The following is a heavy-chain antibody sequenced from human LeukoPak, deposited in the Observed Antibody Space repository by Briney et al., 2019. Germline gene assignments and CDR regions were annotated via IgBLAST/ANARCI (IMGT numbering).Heavy chain of an antibody. CDR3: ARLGDSSSRLYYFDY. CDR2: FHYSGST. V-gene: IGHV4-59*08. D-gene: IGHD6-6*01. CDR1: GGSISSYY. J-gene: IGHJ4*02. Sequence: PSRTLSLTCTVSGGSISSYYWSWIRQPPGKGLEWIGYFHYSGSTNYNPSLKSRVTISVDTSRNQFSLKLSSVTAADTAVYYCARLGDSSSRLYYFDYWGQGTLVTVSS.